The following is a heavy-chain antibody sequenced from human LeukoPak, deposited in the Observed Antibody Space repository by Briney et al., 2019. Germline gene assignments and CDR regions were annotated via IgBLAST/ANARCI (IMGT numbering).Heavy chain of an antibody. CDR2: INAKSGDT. D-gene: IGHD2-8*02. CDR1: GYTFTDYY. V-gene: IGHV1-2*02. CDR3: ARQNTGQLDY. Sequence: GASVKVACEASGYTFTDYYIHWVRQAPGQGPEWMGWINAKSGDTEYAQKFQARVTMTRDTSITTTYMEVSRLSSDDTAVYYCARQNTGQLDYWGQGTLVTVSS. J-gene: IGHJ4*02.